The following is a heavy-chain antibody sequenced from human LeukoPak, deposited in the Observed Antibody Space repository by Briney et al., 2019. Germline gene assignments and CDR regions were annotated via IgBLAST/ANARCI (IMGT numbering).Heavy chain of an antibody. CDR2: VSGSGGST. J-gene: IGHJ4*02. CDR1: GFTFSSYA. D-gene: IGHD6-19*01. CDR3: AKLTSGWYSNFDY. Sequence: GGSLRLSCAASGFTFSSYAMSWVRQAPGKGLEWVSAVSGSGGSTYYADSVKGRFTISRDNSKNTLYLQMDSLRAEDTAVYYCAKLTSGWYSNFDYWGQGTLVTVSS. V-gene: IGHV3-23*01.